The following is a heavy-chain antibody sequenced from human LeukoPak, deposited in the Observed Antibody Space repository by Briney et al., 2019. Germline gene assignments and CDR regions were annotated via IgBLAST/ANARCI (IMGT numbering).Heavy chain of an antibody. J-gene: IGHJ6*02. CDR1: GGTFSSYA. CDR2: IIPIFGTA. D-gene: IGHD6-13*01. V-gene: IGHV1-69*01. Sequence: SVKVSCKASGGTFSSYAVSWVRQAPGQGLEWMGGIIPIFGTANYAQKFRGRVTITADESTSTAYMELSSLRSEDTAVYYCASSLVSQYYYYGMDVWGQGTTVTVSS. CDR3: ASSLVSQYYYYGMDV.